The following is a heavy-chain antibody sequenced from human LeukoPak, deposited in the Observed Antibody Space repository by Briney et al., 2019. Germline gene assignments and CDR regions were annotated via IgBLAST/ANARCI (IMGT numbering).Heavy chain of an antibody. CDR2: ITSSSSHI. D-gene: IGHD3-22*01. J-gene: IGHJ4*02. CDR3: ARVFWETVNTGYYSDF. Sequence: GGSLRLSCVASELVFSSHAMIWVRQAPGKGLEWISSITSSSSHIFYADSVRGRFTISRDNANNALHLQMNSLRAEDTAVYYCARVFWETVNTGYYSDFWGQGTLVTVSS. CDR1: ELVFSSHA. V-gene: IGHV3-21*01.